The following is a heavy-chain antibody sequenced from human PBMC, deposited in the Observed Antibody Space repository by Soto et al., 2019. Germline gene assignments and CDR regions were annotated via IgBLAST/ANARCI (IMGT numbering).Heavy chain of an antibody. CDR3: ARMGKSRVTGAYYYGMDV. D-gene: IGHD3-16*01. Sequence: GGSLRLSCAAPGLTVSSNYMNWVRQAPGKGLEWVSLIYTGGGTYYADSVKGRFTVSRDNSKNTLYLQMNSLRAEDTAVYYCARMGKSRVTGAYYYGMDVWGQGTSVTVSS. CDR1: GLTVSSNY. CDR2: IYTGGGT. J-gene: IGHJ6*02. V-gene: IGHV3-53*01.